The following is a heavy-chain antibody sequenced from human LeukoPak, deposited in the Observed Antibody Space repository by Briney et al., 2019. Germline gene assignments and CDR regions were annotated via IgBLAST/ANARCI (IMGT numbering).Heavy chain of an antibody. J-gene: IGHJ6*03. D-gene: IGHD3-9*01. Sequence: PGGSLRLSCAASGFTFSSYEMNWVRLAPGKGLEWVSYISSSGSTIYYADSVKGRFTISRDNTKNSLYLQMNSLRAEDTAVYYCAREHYDFLTFRTSYYMDVWGKGTTVTISS. CDR2: ISSSGSTI. V-gene: IGHV3-48*03. CDR3: AREHYDFLTFRTSYYMDV. CDR1: GFTFSSYE.